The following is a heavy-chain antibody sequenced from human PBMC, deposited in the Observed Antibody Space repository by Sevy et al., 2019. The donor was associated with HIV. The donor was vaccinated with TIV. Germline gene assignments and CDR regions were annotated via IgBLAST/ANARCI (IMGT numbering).Heavy chain of an antibody. CDR3: AKGRVLLWFGELVSDFDY. V-gene: IGHV3-30*18. D-gene: IGHD3-10*01. Sequence: GGSLRLSCAASGFTFSSYGMHWVRQAPGKGLEWVAVISYDGSNKYYADSVKGRFTISRDNSKSTLYLQLNSLRAEDTAVYYCAKGRVLLWFGELVSDFDYWGQGTLVTVSS. CDR2: ISYDGSNK. CDR1: GFTFSSYG. J-gene: IGHJ4*02.